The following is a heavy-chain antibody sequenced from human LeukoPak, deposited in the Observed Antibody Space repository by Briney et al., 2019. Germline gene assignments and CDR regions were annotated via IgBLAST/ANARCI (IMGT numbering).Heavy chain of an antibody. V-gene: IGHV3-66*01. Sequence: GGSLRLSCAASGFTVSSNYMGWVRQAPGKGLEWVSIIYSDGPTYYADSVKGRFTISRDTSKNTLYLQMNSLRAEDTALYYCARVWSSSRSFDYWGQGTLVTVSS. CDR1: GFTVSSNY. CDR2: IYSDGPT. J-gene: IGHJ4*02. CDR3: ARVWSSSRSFDY. D-gene: IGHD6-13*01.